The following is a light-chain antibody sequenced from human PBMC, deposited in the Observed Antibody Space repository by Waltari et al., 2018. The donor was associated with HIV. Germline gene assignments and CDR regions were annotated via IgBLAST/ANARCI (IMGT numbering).Light chain of an antibody. J-gene: IGLJ3*02. V-gene: IGLV2-14*01. CDR1: NGDLGDATS. Sequence: PGPVSASHGPPITITCAVHNGDLGDATSVSCYHPVPGHAPQLVISEGTNRPLGVSDRFSASKSGDTASLTISYLLKEDEGDYYCASFTSNTWLFGGGTKVTVL. CDR3: ASFTSNTWL. CDR2: EGT.